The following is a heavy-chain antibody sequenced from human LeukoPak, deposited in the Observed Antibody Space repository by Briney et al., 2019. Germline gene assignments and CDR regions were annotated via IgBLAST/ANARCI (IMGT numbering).Heavy chain of an antibody. CDR3: AKGTGRYYYYYGMDA. Sequence: GRSLRLFCAASGFTFDEYAMYWVRQAPGKGLEWVSGITWNSAAIGYADSVKGRFTISRDNAKNSLYLQMNSLRAEDAALYYCAKGTGRYYYYYGMDAWGQGTAVTVSS. V-gene: IGHV3-9*01. J-gene: IGHJ6*02. D-gene: IGHD7-27*01. CDR2: ITWNSAAI. CDR1: GFTFDEYA.